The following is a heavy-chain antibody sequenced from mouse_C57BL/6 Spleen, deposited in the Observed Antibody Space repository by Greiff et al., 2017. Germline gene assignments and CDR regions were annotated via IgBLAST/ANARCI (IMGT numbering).Heavy chain of an antibody. Sequence: VQLQQSGAELVKPGASVKMSCKASGYTFTSYWITWVKQRPGQGLEWIGDIYPGSGSTNYNEKFKSKATLTVDTSSSTAYMQLSSLTSEDSAVYYCARVYGSSYYAMDYWGQGTSVTVSS. CDR1: GYTFTSYW. V-gene: IGHV1-55*01. CDR2: IYPGSGST. J-gene: IGHJ4*01. CDR3: ARVYGSSYYAMDY. D-gene: IGHD1-1*01.